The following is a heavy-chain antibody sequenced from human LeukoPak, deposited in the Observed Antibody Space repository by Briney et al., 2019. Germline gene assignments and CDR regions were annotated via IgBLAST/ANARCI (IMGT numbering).Heavy chain of an antibody. V-gene: IGHV1-2*02. J-gene: IGHJ5*02. CDR2: INPNSGGT. Sequence: ASVKVSCKASGYTFTGYHMHWVRQAPGQGLEWMGWINPNSGGTNYAQKFQGRVTMTRDTSISTAYMELSRLRSDDTAVYYCARAIAAAGTDWFDPWGQGTLVTVSS. CDR1: GYTFTGYH. D-gene: IGHD6-13*01. CDR3: ARAIAAAGTDWFDP.